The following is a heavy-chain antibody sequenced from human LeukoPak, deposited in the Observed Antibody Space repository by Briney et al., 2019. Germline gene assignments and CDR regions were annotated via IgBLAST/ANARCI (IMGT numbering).Heavy chain of an antibody. J-gene: IGHJ4*02. CDR1: GFTFSSYG. CDR3: ATSLGHYDSSGHSGDY. D-gene: IGHD3-22*01. Sequence: GRSLRLSCAASGFTFSSYGMHWVRQAPGKGLEWVAVISYDGSNQFYADSVKGRFTISRENSKNTLYLQMNSPRAEDTAVYYCATSLGHYDSSGHSGDYWGQGTLVTVSS. CDR2: ISYDGSNQ. V-gene: IGHV3-30*03.